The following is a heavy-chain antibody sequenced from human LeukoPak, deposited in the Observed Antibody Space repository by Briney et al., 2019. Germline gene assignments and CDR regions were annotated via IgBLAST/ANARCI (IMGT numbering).Heavy chain of an antibody. CDR3: ARTTEGYCRGRSCYSYYYYMDV. V-gene: IGHV4-34*01. D-gene: IGHD2-15*01. J-gene: IGHJ6*03. Sequence: SETLSLTCAVYGGSFSGYYWSWIRQPPGKGLEWIGEINHSGSTNYNPSLKSRVTISVDTSKNQFSLKLSSVTAANTAVYYCARTTEGYCRGRSCYSYYYYMDVWGKGTTVTVSS. CDR1: GGSFSGYY. CDR2: INHSGST.